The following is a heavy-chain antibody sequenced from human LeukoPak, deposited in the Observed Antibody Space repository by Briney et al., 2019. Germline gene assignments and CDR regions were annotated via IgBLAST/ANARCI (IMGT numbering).Heavy chain of an antibody. J-gene: IGHJ3*02. CDR2: IYYSGST. CDR1: GGSISSSSYY. D-gene: IGHD5-18*01. Sequence: SETLSLTCTVSGGSISSSSYYWGWIRQPPGKGLEWIGSIYYSGSTYYNPSLKSRVTISVDTSKNQFSLKLSSVTAADTAVYYCARRSGYSYGVLSRKDAFDIWGQGTMVTVSS. V-gene: IGHV4-39*01. CDR3: ARRSGYSYGVLSRKDAFDI.